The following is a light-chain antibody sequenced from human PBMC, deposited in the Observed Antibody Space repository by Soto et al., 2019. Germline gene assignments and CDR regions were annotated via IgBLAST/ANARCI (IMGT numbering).Light chain of an antibody. CDR1: QSVSSDF. Sequence: EIVLTQSPDTLSLSPGERATLSCRASQSVSSDFLVWYQQKPGQAPRLLIYGASRRATGIPDRFSGGGSGTDFFLTISRLEPEDFAVYYCQQYGRPFGQGTKVEIK. CDR2: GAS. J-gene: IGKJ1*01. V-gene: IGKV3-20*01. CDR3: QQYGRP.